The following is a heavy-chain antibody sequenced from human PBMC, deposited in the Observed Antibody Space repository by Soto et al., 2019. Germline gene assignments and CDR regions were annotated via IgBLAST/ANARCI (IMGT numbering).Heavy chain of an antibody. CDR2: IHHIGYT. Sequence: ASETLSLTCDVSGASVTNDNWWSWVRQAPGEGLEWIGEIHHIGYTNYNPSLRSRVSMSVDRSKNQFFLSLSSVTAADTAVYYCTKNLAYALDYWGQGTLVTV. CDR3: TKNLAYALDY. CDR1: GASVTNDNW. J-gene: IGHJ4*02. V-gene: IGHV4-4*02. D-gene: IGHD2-8*01.